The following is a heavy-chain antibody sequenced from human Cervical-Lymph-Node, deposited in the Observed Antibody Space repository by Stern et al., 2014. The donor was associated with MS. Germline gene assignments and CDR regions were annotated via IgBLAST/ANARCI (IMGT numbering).Heavy chain of an antibody. D-gene: IGHD2-2*01. CDR2: IYYSGST. CDR3: ASANCSSTSCPNWFDP. CDR1: GGSISSGDYY. V-gene: IGHV4-30-4*01. J-gene: IGHJ5*02. Sequence: QVQLQESGPGLVKPSQTLSLTCTVSGGSISSGDYYWSWIRQPQGKGLEWVGYIYYSGSTYYNPSLKRRVTISVDTSKNQFSLKLSSVTAADTAVYYCASANCSSTSCPNWFDPWGQGTLVTVSS.